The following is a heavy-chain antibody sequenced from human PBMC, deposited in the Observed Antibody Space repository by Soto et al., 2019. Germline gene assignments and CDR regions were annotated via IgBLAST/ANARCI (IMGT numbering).Heavy chain of an antibody. J-gene: IGHJ4*02. CDR3: VKADVPGSSWSRSFDY. CDR2: VDSSGGST. CDR1: GFTFSTHC. V-gene: IGHV3-64D*06. Sequence: GGSLRLSCSASGFTFSTHCMYWVRQAPGKGLELVSGVDSSGGSTYYTDSVKGRFTISRDNSKNTLYLQLNSPTSDDTAVYFCVKADVPGSSWSRSFDYWGQGTLVTVSS. D-gene: IGHD6-13*01.